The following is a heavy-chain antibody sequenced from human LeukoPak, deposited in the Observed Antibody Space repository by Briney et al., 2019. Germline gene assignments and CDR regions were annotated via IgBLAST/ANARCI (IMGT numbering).Heavy chain of an antibody. D-gene: IGHD6-19*01. J-gene: IGHJ2*01. CDR2: ISSSSSYI. CDR1: GFTLSTYS. CDR3: AREQSVAGTPWYFDL. Sequence: GGSLRLSCAASGFTLSTYSMNWVRQAPGKGLERVSSISSSSSYIYYADSVKGRFTISRDNAKNSLYLQMNSLRAEDTAVYYCAREQSVAGTPWYFDLWGRGTLVTVSS. V-gene: IGHV3-21*01.